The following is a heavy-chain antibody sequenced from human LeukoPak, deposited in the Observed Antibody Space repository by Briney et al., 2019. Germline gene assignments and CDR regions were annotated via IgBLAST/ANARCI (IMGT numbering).Heavy chain of an antibody. Sequence: GGSLRLSCAASGFTFSTYGFHWVRQAPGKGLEWVAATFYDGSKSFYTDSVKGRFTISRDNSKNTLYLQMNSLRAEDSAVYYCARDRQEQHQVGSGNHLDNWFDSWGQGTLVTVSS. J-gene: IGHJ5*01. CDR1: GFTFSTYG. CDR2: TFYDGSKS. V-gene: IGHV3-33*01. CDR3: ARDRQEQHQVGSGNHLDNWFDS. D-gene: IGHD1-26*01.